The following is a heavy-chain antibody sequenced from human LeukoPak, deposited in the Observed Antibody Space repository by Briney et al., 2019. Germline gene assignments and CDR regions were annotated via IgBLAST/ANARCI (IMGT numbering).Heavy chain of an antibody. V-gene: IGHV1-2*02. CDR1: GYTFTGYY. J-gene: IGHJ3*02. D-gene: IGHD6-13*01. Sequence: ASVKVSCRASGYTFTGYYMHWVRQSPGQGLEWMGWINPNSGGTNYAQKFQGRVTMTRDTSISTAYMELSRLRSDDTAVYYCARMAAAAGGAFDIWGQGTMVTVSS. CDR3: ARMAAAAGGAFDI. CDR2: INPNSGGT.